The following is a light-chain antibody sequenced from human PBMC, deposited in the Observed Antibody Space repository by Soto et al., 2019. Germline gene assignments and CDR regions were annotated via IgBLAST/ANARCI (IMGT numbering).Light chain of an antibody. CDR3: QQYGGSFT. Sequence: EIVLTQSPGTLSLSPGERATLSCRASQSISSNYLAWYQQRPGQPPRLLIYGASSRATGIPDRFSGSGSGTDFTLTISGLEPEDFAVYYCQQYGGSFTFGPGTKVDIK. J-gene: IGKJ3*01. CDR2: GAS. V-gene: IGKV3-20*01. CDR1: QSISSNY.